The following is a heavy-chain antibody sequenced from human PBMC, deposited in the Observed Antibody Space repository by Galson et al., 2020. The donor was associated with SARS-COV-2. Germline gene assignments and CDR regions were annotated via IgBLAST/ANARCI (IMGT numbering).Heavy chain of an antibody. CDR2: IGQDGTEK. Sequence: GGSLRLSCAASGFSFIDYWMTWVRQAPGKGLEWVAIIGQDGTEKYYVASVKGRFTISRDNARNSLYLQMNSLRAEDTTVYFCARLQNNFYMDVWGKGTTVSVSS. D-gene: IGHD1-1*01. CDR3: ARLQNNFYMDV. J-gene: IGHJ6*04. CDR1: GFSFIDYW. V-gene: IGHV3-7*03.